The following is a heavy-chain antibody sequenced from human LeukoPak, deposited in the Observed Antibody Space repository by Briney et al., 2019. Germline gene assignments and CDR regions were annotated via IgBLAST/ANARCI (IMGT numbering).Heavy chain of an antibody. CDR3: ARAVYDTSGYYIDY. CDR2: IYASGGT. D-gene: IGHD3-22*01. CDR1: GGSLNTYF. J-gene: IGHJ4*02. Sequence: SETLSLTCIVPGGSLNTYFWTWIRQPAGKGLGWIGRIYASGGTTHTPSLKSRVTMSVDTSKSQFSLKLSSVTAADTAVYYCARAVYDTSGYYIDYWGQGTLVTVSS. V-gene: IGHV4-4*07.